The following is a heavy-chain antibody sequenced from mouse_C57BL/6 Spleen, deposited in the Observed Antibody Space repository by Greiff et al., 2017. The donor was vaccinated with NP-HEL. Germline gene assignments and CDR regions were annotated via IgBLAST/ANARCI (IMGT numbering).Heavy chain of an antibody. Sequence: EVQLQQSGPGLVKPSQSLSLTCSVTGYSITSGYYWNWIRQFPGNKLEWMGYISYDGSNNYNPSLKNRISITRDTSKNQFFLKLNSVTTEDTATYYCARDKEWLPYYFDYWGQGTTLTVSS. D-gene: IGHD2-2*01. V-gene: IGHV3-6*01. J-gene: IGHJ2*01. CDR1: GYSITSGYY. CDR3: ARDKEWLPYYFDY. CDR2: ISYDGSN.